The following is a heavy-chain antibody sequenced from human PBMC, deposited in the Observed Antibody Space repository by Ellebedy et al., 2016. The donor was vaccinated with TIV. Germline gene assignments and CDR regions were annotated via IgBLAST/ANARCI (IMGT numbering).Heavy chain of an antibody. J-gene: IGHJ4*02. CDR3: TRGGVSAAGSVFFDY. Sequence: PGGSLRLSCAASGFPFSHHWMHWVRQAPGGGLVWVARTNSDGSDQRYVESVKGRFTISRDNAKNTVSLEMHSLRVEDTAFYYCTRGGVSAAGSVFFDYWGQGVLVTVSS. CDR1: GFPFSHHW. V-gene: IGHV3-74*01. D-gene: IGHD6-13*01. CDR2: TNSDGSDQ.